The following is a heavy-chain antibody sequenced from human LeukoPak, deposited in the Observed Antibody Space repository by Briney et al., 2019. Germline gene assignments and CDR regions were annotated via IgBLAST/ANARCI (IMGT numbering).Heavy chain of an antibody. J-gene: IGHJ6*02. D-gene: IGHD5-18*01. Sequence: SQTLSLTCTVSGGSISSGGYYWSWIRQHPGKGLEWIGYIYYSGSTNYNPSLKSRVTMSVDTSKNQFSLKLSSVTAADTAVYYCARAHVDTANYYYYYGMDVWGQGTTVTVSS. CDR3: ARAHVDTANYYYYYGMDV. V-gene: IGHV4-31*03. CDR1: GGSISSGGYY. CDR2: IYYSGST.